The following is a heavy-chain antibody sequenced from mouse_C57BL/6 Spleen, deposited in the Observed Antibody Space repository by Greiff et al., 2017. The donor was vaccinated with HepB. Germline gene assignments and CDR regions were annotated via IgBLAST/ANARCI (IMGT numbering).Heavy chain of an antibody. D-gene: IGHD1-1*01. J-gene: IGHJ4*01. Sequence: QVQLQQSGPELVKPGASVKISCKASGYAFSSSWMNWVKQRPGKGLEWIGRIYPGDGDTNYNGKFKGKATLTADKSSSTAYMQLSSLTSEDSAVYFCSYLYCYGSSYDYAMDYWGQGTSVTVSS. CDR1: GYAFSSSW. V-gene: IGHV1-82*01. CDR2: IYPGDGDT. CDR3: SYLYCYGSSYDYAMDY.